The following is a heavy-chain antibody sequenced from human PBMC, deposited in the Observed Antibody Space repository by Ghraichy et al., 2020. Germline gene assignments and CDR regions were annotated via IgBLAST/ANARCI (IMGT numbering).Heavy chain of an antibody. D-gene: IGHD3-22*01. Sequence: SETLSLTCGVFGESITDSDWWSWVRQAPGKGLEWIGEIHHSGGTNYNPSLKSRVAISVDRSKNQFSLEVASVTAADTAVYYCTRNGYFSLDYCGRGTLVTVSS. J-gene: IGHJ4*02. CDR1: GESITDSDW. CDR2: IHHSGGT. V-gene: IGHV4-4*02. CDR3: TRNGYFSLDY.